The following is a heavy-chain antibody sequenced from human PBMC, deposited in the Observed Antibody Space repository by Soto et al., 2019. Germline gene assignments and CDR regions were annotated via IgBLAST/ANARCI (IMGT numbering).Heavy chain of an antibody. D-gene: IGHD6-19*01. CDR1: GFTFSSYA. CDR3: AKDLYWSSIAGAGTVDY. CDR2: ISGSGGST. Sequence: EVQLLESGGGLVQPGGSLRLSCAASGFTFSSYAMSWVRQAPGKGLEWVSAISGSGGSTYYADSVKGRFTISRDNSKNKLYLQMNSLRAEVTALQYCAKDLYWSSIAGAGTVDYGGRGTLVTVSS. J-gene: IGHJ4*02. V-gene: IGHV3-23*01.